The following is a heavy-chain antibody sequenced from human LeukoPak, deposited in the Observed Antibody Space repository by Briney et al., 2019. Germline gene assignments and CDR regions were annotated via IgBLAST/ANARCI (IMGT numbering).Heavy chain of an antibody. CDR2: IDPSDSET. CDR3: ARQTAMGRSGDY. J-gene: IGHJ4*02. Sequence: GESLKISCKASGYSFTSYWIGWVRQMPGKGLEWMGIIDPSDSETRYTPSFQGQVTISADKSLTTAYLQWNSLKASDTAMYYCARQTAMGRSGDYWGQGTLVTVSS. CDR1: GYSFTSYW. D-gene: IGHD5-18*01. V-gene: IGHV5-51*01.